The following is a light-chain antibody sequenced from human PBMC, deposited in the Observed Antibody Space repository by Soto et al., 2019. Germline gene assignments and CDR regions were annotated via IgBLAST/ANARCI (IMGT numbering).Light chain of an antibody. V-gene: IGLV1-51*01. CDR1: SSNIGGNS. J-gene: IGLJ1*01. CDR3: GSWDSSMSAYV. Sequence: VLTQPPSVSSAPGQKVTISWSGSSSNIGGNSVSWYQQLPGTAPKLLIYDDNKRPSGIPDRFSGSKSGTSATLGITGFQTGDEADYYCGSWDSSMSAYVFGTGTKVTVL. CDR2: DDN.